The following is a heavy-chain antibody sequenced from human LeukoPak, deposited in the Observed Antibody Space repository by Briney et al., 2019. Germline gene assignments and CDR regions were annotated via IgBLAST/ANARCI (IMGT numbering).Heavy chain of an antibody. J-gene: IGHJ3*02. D-gene: IGHD2-15*01. CDR2: ISGTGDGT. Sequence: GGSLRLSCAASGFVFSNNGMSWVRQAPGKGLGWVSAISGTGDGTYYADSVKGRFTISRDNSKNTLCLQMNSLRVDDTAVYYCACHQAASDGSWARAFDIWGQGTMVTVSS. CDR3: ACHQAASDGSWARAFDI. CDR1: GFVFSNNG. V-gene: IGHV3-23*01.